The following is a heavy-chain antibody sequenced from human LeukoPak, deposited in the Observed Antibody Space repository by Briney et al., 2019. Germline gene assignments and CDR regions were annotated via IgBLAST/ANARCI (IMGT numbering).Heavy chain of an antibody. CDR1: GGSISSSNW. D-gene: IGHD3-10*01. CDR3: ARVSGSTYYYGSGSYRKYYFDY. V-gene: IGHV4-4*02. CDR2: VYHIGST. J-gene: IGHJ4*02. Sequence: PSGTLSLTCAVSGGSISSSNWWSWVRQPPGKGLEWIGEVYHIGSTNYNPSLKSRVTISVDKSKNQFSLKLSSVTAADTAVYYCARVSGSTYYYGSGSYRKYYFDYWGQGTLVTVSS.